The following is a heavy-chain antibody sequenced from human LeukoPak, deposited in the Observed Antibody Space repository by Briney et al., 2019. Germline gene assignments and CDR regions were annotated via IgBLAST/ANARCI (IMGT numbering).Heavy chain of an antibody. D-gene: IGHD6-19*01. V-gene: IGHV4-4*07. CDR2: IYTSGST. CDR3: ARDPSSGWSNYYYYYMDV. J-gene: IGHJ6*03. Sequence: PSETLSLTCTVSGGSTSSYYWSWIRQPAGKGLEWIGRIYTSGSTNYNPSLKSRVTISVDKSKNQFSLKLSSVTAADTAVYYCARDPSSGWSNYYYYYMDVWGKGTTVTVSS. CDR1: GGSTSSYY.